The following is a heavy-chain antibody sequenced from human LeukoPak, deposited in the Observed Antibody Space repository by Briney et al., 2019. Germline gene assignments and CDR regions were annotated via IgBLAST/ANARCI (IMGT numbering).Heavy chain of an antibody. J-gene: IGHJ4*02. D-gene: IGHD3-22*01. CDR3: VRDDSSGFHYFDY. Sequence: GGSLRLSCAASGFTFSSYSMNWVRQAPGKGLEWVSSISSSSSYIYYADSVKGRFTISRDNAKNSLYLQMNSLRAEDTAVYYCVRDDSSGFHYFDYWGQGTLVTVSS. V-gene: IGHV3-21*01. CDR1: GFTFSSYS. CDR2: ISSSSSYI.